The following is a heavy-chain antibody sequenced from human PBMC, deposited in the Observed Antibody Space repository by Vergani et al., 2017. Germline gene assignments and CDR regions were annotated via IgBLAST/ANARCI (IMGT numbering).Heavy chain of an antibody. CDR3: ARVGTTLDY. V-gene: IGHV4-34*01. D-gene: IGHD1-7*01. J-gene: IGHJ4*02. CDR2: INHSGST. CDR1: FSGYY. Sequence: FSGYYWSWIRQPPGKGLEWIGEINHSGSTNYNPSLKSRVTISVDTSKNQFSLKLSSVTAADTAVYYCARVGTTLDYWGQGTLVTVSS.